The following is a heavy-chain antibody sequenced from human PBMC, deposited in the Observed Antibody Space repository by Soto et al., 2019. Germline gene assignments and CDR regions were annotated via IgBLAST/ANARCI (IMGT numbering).Heavy chain of an antibody. V-gene: IGHV1-3*01. Sequence: ASVKVSCKASGYTFTSYAMHWVRQAPGQRLEWMGWINAGNGNTKYSQKFQGRVTITRDTSASTAYMELSSLRSEDTAVYYCARDRYCTNGVCSIYGGDEAFDYWGQGTLVTVSS. CDR3: ARDRYCTNGVCSIYGGDEAFDY. CDR1: GYTFTSYA. J-gene: IGHJ4*02. CDR2: INAGNGNT. D-gene: IGHD2-8*01.